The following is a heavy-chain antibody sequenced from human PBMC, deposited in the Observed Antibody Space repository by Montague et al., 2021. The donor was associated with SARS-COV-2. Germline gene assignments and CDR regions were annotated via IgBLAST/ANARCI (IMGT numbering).Heavy chain of an antibody. CDR3: ARDDYYGSGSPLSDYGMDG. Sequence: SVKVSCKASGYTFTSYGISWVRQAPGQGLEWMGWISAYNGNTNYAQKLQGRVTMTTDTSTSTAYMELRSLRSDDTAVYYCARDDYYGSGSPLSDYGMDGWGQGTTVTVSS. D-gene: IGHD3-10*01. V-gene: IGHV1-18*01. CDR2: ISAYNGNT. J-gene: IGHJ6*02. CDR1: GYTFTSYG.